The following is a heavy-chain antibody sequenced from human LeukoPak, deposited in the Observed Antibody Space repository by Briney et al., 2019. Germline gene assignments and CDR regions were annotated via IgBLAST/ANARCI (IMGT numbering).Heavy chain of an antibody. J-gene: IGHJ5*02. CDR2: INHSGSN. Sequence: SETLSLTCAVYGGSFSGYYWSWIRQPPGKGLEWIGEINHSGSNNYNPSLKSRVTISVDTSKNQFSLKLSSVTAAGTAVYYCARSSGWYGGRYWVDPWGQGTLVTVSS. V-gene: IGHV4-34*01. D-gene: IGHD6-19*01. CDR1: GGSFSGYY. CDR3: ARSSGWYGGRYWVDP.